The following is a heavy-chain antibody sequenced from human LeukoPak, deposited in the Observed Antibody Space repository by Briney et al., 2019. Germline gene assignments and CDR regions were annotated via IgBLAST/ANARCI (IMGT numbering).Heavy chain of an antibody. CDR3: AGGYCSSTSCAEGLFDY. CDR1: GFTFSSYS. V-gene: IGHV3-21*01. D-gene: IGHD2-2*01. CDR2: ISSSSSYI. Sequence: PGGSLRLSCAASGFTFSSYSMNWVRQAPGKGLEWVSSISSSSSYIYYADSVKGRFTISRDNAKNSLYLQMNSLRAEDTAVYYCAGGYCSSTSCAEGLFDYWGQGTLVTVSS. J-gene: IGHJ4*02.